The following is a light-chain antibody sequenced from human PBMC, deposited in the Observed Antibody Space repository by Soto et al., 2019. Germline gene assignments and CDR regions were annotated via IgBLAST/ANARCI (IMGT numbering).Light chain of an antibody. J-gene: IGLJ1*01. CDR3: SLYTSENTYV. CDR1: SSDIGGYNY. Sequence: QSALTQPPSASGSPGQSVTISCTGTSSDIGGYNYVSWYQQHPGKAPKLIIYEVSKRPSGVPDRFSGSKSGNTASLTVSGLQAADEADYYCSLYTSENTYVFGTGTKVTVL. CDR2: EVS. V-gene: IGLV2-8*01.